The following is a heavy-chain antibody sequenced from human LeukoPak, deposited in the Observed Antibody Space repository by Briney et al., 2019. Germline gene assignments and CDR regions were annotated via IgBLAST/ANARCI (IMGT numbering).Heavy chain of an antibody. CDR3: ARDFWGISRQSVGQHVEVDY. CDR1: GFTFSSYS. V-gene: IGHV3-23*01. Sequence: GGSLRLSRAASGFTFSSYSMNWVRQAPGKGLEWVSGISGSGGTTYYADSVKGRFTVSRDNSKNTLSLQMYSLRAEDTAVYYCARDFWGISRQSVGQHVEVDYWGQGTLVTVSS. J-gene: IGHJ4*02. CDR2: ISGSGGTT. D-gene: IGHD3-16*01.